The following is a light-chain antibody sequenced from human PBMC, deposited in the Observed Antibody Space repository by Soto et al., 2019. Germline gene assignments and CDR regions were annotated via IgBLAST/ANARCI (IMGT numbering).Light chain of an antibody. J-gene: IGKJ1*01. Sequence: DIVMTQSPDSLAVYLGERASINCKSSQSVLYNSNNRNSLGWYQQKPGQPPKLLIYWASTRESGVPDRFSGSGSGTDFTLTISSLQAEDVAVYYCQQYYSTPWTFGQGTKVEIK. CDR1: QSVLYNSNNRNS. CDR3: QQYYSTPWT. CDR2: WAS. V-gene: IGKV4-1*01.